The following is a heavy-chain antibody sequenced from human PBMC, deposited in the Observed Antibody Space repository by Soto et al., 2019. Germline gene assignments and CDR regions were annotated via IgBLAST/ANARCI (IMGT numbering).Heavy chain of an antibody. CDR1: GFTFSSYA. V-gene: IGHV3-23*01. CDR2: ISGTGRVT. J-gene: IGHJ1*01. Sequence: EVQLLESGGGLVQPGGSLKISCAVSGFTFSSYAMSWLRQAPGKGREWVSGISGTGRVTNYAESVKGRFTISRDNPKNTLSLEMNSLRAEDTAVYYAAKDVHYDIVTGIEYFDHWGQGTLVTVSS. D-gene: IGHD3-9*01. CDR3: AKDVHYDIVTGIEYFDH.